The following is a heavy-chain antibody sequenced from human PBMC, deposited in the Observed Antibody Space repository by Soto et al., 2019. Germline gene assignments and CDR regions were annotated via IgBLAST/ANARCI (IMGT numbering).Heavy chain of an antibody. CDR1: GGSISSNW. Sequence: PSETLSLTCAVSGGSISSNWWSWVRQPPGKGLEWIGEIYHTGSTNYNPSLKSRVTISVDKSKNQFSLKLSSVTAADTAVYYCARDAGYCSGGICYSFDCWGQGTLVTVSS. CDR3: ARDAGYCSGGICYSFDC. J-gene: IGHJ4*02. D-gene: IGHD2-15*01. V-gene: IGHV4-4*02. CDR2: IYHTGST.